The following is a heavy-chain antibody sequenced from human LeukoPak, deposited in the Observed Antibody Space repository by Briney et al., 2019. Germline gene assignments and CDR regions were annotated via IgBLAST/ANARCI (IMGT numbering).Heavy chain of an antibody. CDR2: IYHSGST. J-gene: IGHJ4*02. CDR3: TRGLWELRRIDNFDY. CDR1: GGSISSSNW. V-gene: IGHV4-4*02. Sequence: SGTLSLTCAVSGGSISSSNWWSWVRQPPGKGLERIGEIYHSGSTNYNPSLKSRVTISVDKSKNQFSLKLSPVTATDTAVYYCTRGLWELRRIDNFDYWGQGTLVTVSS. D-gene: IGHD3-16*01.